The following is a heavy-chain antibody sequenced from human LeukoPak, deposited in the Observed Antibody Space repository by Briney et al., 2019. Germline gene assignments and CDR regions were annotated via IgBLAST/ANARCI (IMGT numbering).Heavy chain of an antibody. Sequence: GGSLRLSCAASGFTFSSYSMNWVRQAPGKGLEWVSYISSSSTIYYADSVKGRFTISRDNAKNSLYLQMNSLRAEDTAVYYCASDAVLYSFGDYWGQGTLVTVSS. CDR3: ASDAVLYSFGDY. CDR2: ISSSSTI. J-gene: IGHJ4*02. V-gene: IGHV3-48*01. CDR1: GFTFSSYS. D-gene: IGHD5-18*01.